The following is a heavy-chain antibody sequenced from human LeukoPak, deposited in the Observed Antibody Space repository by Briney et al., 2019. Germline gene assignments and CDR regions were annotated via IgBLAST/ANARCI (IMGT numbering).Heavy chain of an antibody. CDR3: ARGAGRRGLWFGELLSYYFDY. CDR2: IDHSGSP. J-gene: IGHJ4*02. V-gene: IGHV4-34*01. CDR1: GGSFSGYY. Sequence: SETLSLTCAVYGGSFSGYYWSWIRQPPGKGLEWIGEIDHSGSPSYNPSLKSRVTISVDTSKNQFSLKLSSVTAADTAAYYCARGAGRRGLWFGELLSYYFDYWGQGTLVTVSS. D-gene: IGHD3-10*01.